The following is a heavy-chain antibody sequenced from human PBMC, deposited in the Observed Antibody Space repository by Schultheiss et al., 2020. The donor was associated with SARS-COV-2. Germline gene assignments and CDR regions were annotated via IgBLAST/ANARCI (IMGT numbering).Heavy chain of an antibody. Sequence: GGSLRLSCAASGFTFSSYAMSWVRQAPGKGLEWVSVIYSGGSTYYADSVKGRFTISRDNSKNTLYLQMNSLRAEDTAVYYCATSKGVGATYFDYWGQGTLVTVSS. CDR2: IYSGGST. D-gene: IGHD1-26*01. CDR3: ATSKGVGATYFDY. V-gene: IGHV3-66*02. CDR1: GFTFSSYA. J-gene: IGHJ4*02.